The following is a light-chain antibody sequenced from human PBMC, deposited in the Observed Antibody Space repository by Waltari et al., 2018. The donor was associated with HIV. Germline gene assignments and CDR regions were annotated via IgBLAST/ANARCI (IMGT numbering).Light chain of an antibody. Sequence: SYELPPPPSVSVSPGQTARITCSGDALPKQYASWYQQKPGQAPVLVVYKDSERPSGIPERFSGSSSGTTVTLTISGVQAEDEADYYCQSADSSGTYVVFGGGTKLTVL. CDR1: ALPKQY. J-gene: IGLJ2*01. V-gene: IGLV3-25*03. CDR3: QSADSSGTYVV. CDR2: KDS.